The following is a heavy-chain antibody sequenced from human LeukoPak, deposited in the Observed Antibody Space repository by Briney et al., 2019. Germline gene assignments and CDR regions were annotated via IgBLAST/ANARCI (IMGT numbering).Heavy chain of an antibody. CDR1: GFTFNTYW. D-gene: IGHD2-15*01. CDR3: ARDRSYCIGADCYWGRLDY. J-gene: IGHJ4*02. V-gene: IGHV3-7*03. CDR2: IKEDGSKK. Sequence: PGGSLRLSCAASGFTFNTYWMSWVRQAPGKALEWVANIKEDGSKKYYVDSVKGRFTISRDNAKDSVYLQMNSLRAEDTAVYYCARDRSYCIGADCYWGRLDYWGQGSLVTVSS.